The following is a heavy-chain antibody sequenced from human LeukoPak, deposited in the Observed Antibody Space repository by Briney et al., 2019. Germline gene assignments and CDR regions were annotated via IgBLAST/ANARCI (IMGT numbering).Heavy chain of an antibody. CDR3: ARAKSYGDYLDPPFDY. Sequence: SETLSLTCAVSGGSISGGGYSWSWIRQPPGKGLEWIGYIYHSGSTYYNPSLKSRATISVDRSKNQFSLKLSSVTAADTAVYYCARAKSYGDYLDPPFDYWGQGTLVTVSS. CDR1: GGSISGGGYS. V-gene: IGHV4-30-2*01. CDR2: IYHSGST. J-gene: IGHJ4*02. D-gene: IGHD4-17*01.